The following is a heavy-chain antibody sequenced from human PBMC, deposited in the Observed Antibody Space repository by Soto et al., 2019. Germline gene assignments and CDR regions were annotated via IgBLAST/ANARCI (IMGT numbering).Heavy chain of an antibody. V-gene: IGHV3-33*01. J-gene: IGHJ4*02. CDR1: GFTFRSYG. Sequence: QVQLVESGGGVVQPGRSRRLSCAVSGFTFRSYGMHWVRQPPGKGLERVAVIWYDGGTKYHEDSVKGRFTISRDNSKNKWYLQMNNLRTEDTAVYYCARGEQWLDKKNYFDYWGQGTLVTVSA. CDR3: ARGEQWLDKKNYFDY. CDR2: IWYDGGTK. D-gene: IGHD6-19*01.